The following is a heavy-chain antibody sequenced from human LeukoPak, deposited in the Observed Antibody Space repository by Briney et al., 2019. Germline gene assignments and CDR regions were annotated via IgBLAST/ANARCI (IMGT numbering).Heavy chain of an antibody. V-gene: IGHV4-39*01. CDR3: VRHVHSPSFDP. J-gene: IGHJ5*02. CDR2: IHYTGST. Sequence: SETLSLTCSVSGGSIDSGSYYWSWVRLPPEKGLEWIASIHYTGSTYYNPSLKSRSTISRDMPKNQFSLTLTSVIDADTAVYYCVRHVHSPSFDPWGQGTLVTVSS. CDR1: GGSIDSGSYY.